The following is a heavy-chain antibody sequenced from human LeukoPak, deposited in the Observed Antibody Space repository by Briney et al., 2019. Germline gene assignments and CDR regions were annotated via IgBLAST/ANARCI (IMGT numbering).Heavy chain of an antibody. Sequence: PGGSLRLSCAASGFTFSSYAMSWVRQAPGKGLEWVSAISGSGGSTYYADSVKGRFTISRDNSKNTLYLQMNSLRAEDTAVYYCAKVEDFWSGSTPGYFDYWGQGTLVTVSS. D-gene: IGHD3-3*01. J-gene: IGHJ4*02. CDR2: ISGSGGST. CDR3: AKVEDFWSGSTPGYFDY. CDR1: GFTFSSYA. V-gene: IGHV3-23*01.